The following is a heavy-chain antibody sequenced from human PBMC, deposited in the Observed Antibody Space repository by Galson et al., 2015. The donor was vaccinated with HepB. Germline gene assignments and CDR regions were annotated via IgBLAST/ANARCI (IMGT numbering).Heavy chain of an antibody. CDR1: GFSFSTSW. J-gene: IGHJ4*02. D-gene: IGHD1-1*01. V-gene: IGHV3-7*01. Sequence: SLRLSCAASGFSFSTSWMTWVRQAPGRGLEWVANIKEGGGERAYAASVKGRFIISRDNGKKSMYLQMNRLRAEDTAVYYCARLVKTSGNNWHSLRHFFDYWGQGSPVTVSS. CDR3: ARLVKTSGNNWHSLRHFFDY. CDR2: IKEGGGER.